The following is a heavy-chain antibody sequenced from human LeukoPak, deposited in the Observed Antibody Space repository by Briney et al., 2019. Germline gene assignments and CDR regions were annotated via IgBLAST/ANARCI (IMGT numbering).Heavy chain of an antibody. CDR3: ASWSSSWYYYYYYYMDV. CDR2: IIPIFGTA. CDR1: GYTFTGYY. Sequence: SVKVSCKASGYTFTGYYMHWVRQAPGQGLEWMGGIIPIFGTANYAQKFQGRVTITADKSTSTAYMELSSLRSEDTAVYYCASWSSSWYYYYYYYMDVWGKGTTVTVSS. J-gene: IGHJ6*03. D-gene: IGHD6-13*01. V-gene: IGHV1-69*06.